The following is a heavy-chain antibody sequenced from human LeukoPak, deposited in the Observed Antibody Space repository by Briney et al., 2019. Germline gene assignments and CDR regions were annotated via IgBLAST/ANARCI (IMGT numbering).Heavy chain of an antibody. J-gene: IGHJ4*02. V-gene: IGHV3-33*01. CDR2: IWYDGSKK. CDR1: GFNCSRKG. D-gene: IGHD6-13*01. Sequence: GGYLRLSWAASGFNCSRKGMHWVRQAPGKGLERVALIWYDGSKKNYADSVRGRFTISRDDSKNTLYLQMNSLRDEDTAVYYCARDLEQQLADYWGQGTLVTVSS. CDR3: ARDLEQQLADY.